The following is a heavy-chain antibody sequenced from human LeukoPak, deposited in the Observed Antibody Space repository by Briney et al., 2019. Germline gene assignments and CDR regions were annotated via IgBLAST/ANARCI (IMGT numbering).Heavy chain of an antibody. Sequence: SQTPSLTCTVSGGSISSGSYYWSWIRQPAGKGLEWIGRIYTSGSTNYNPSLKSRVTISVDTSKNQFSLKLSSVTAADTAVYYCAIQGGCSSTSCYNGGFWFDPWGQGTLVTVSS. CDR3: AIQGGCSSTSCYNGGFWFDP. CDR2: IYTSGST. CDR1: GGSISSGSYY. J-gene: IGHJ5*02. D-gene: IGHD2-2*02. V-gene: IGHV4-61*02.